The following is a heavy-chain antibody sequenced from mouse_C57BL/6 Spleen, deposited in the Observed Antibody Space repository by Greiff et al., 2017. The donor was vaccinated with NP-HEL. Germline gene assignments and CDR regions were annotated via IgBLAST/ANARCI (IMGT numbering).Heavy chain of an antibody. CDR3: ARWAPYYFDY. CDR1: GYTFTSYW. J-gene: IGHJ2*01. Sequence: VQLQQSGAELVSPGSSVKLSCKASGYTFTSYWMHWVKQRPIQGLEWIGNIDPSDSETHYNQKFKDKATLTVDKSSSTAYMQLSSLTSEDSAVYYCARWAPYYFDYWGQGTTLTVSS. V-gene: IGHV1-52*01. CDR2: IDPSDSET. D-gene: IGHD3-1*01.